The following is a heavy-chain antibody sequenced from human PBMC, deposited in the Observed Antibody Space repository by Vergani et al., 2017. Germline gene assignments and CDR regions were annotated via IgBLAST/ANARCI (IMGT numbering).Heavy chain of an antibody. V-gene: IGHV5-51*01. CDR3: VRHRDFIRGYGKPGIGADY. CDR2: IYPDDSDT. D-gene: IGHD4-17*01. CDR1: RYSFTSYW. Sequence: EVQLVQSGAEVKKPGESLKISCKGSRYSFTSYWIGWVRQMPGKGLEWMGIIYPDDSDTRYSPSFQGQVTISADKSISTVYLQWSSLKASDTAMYYCVRHRDFIRGYGKPGIGADYWGQGALVTVSS. J-gene: IGHJ4*02.